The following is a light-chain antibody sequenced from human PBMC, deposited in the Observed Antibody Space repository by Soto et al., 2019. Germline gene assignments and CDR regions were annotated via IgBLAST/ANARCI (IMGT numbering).Light chain of an antibody. J-gene: IGKJ2*01. V-gene: IGKV1-39*01. CDR2: DAS. Sequence: DIPMTQSPSSLSASVGDRVTITCRASQGISTYLVWYQQRQGRAPKLLIYDASSLLSGVPSRFSGSGSGTDFTLTISSLQPEHFATYYCQQSYRTPYTFGQGTKLETK. CDR3: QQSYRTPYT. CDR1: QGISTY.